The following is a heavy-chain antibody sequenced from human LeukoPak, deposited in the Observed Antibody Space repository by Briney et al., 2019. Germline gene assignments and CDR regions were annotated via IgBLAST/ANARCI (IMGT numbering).Heavy chain of an antibody. V-gene: IGHV3-7*03. CDR1: GFTFSSYW. CDR3: ARWRFGELSYFDY. D-gene: IGHD3-10*01. Sequence: GGSLRLSCAASGFTFSSYWMSWVRQAPGKGLEWVANIKQDGSEKYYVDSVKGRFTISRDNAKNSLYLQMNSLRAEDTAVYYCARWRFGELSYFDYWGQGTLATVSS. J-gene: IGHJ4*02. CDR2: IKQDGSEK.